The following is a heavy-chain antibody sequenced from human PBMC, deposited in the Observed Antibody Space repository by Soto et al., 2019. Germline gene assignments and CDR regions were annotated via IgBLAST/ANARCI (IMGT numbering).Heavy chain of an antibody. CDR1: GFLFSTYW. V-gene: IGHV3-74*01. D-gene: IGHD2-21*01. CDR3: AIGGGDYNSFVY. J-gene: IGHJ4*02. Sequence: EVQLVESGGGLVQPGGSLRLSCEASGFLFSTYWMFWVRQVPRKGLLLVSRIKSDGSSTNYANSVKGRFTISRDSAKYTLYLQMTSLRAEDTAIYYYAIGGGDYNSFVYWGQGIVVTV. CDR2: IKSDGSST.